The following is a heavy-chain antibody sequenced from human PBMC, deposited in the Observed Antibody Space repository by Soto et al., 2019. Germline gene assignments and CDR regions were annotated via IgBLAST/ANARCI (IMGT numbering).Heavy chain of an antibody. CDR3: ARVIRYSYGYLFDY. V-gene: IGHV4-59*01. Sequence: SETLSLTCTVSGGSISSYYWSWIRQPPGKGLEWIGYIYYSGSTNYNPSLKSRVTISVDTSKNQFSLKLSSVTAADTAVYYCARVIRYSYGYLFDYWGQGTLVTVSS. J-gene: IGHJ4*02. CDR1: GGSISSYY. CDR2: IYYSGST. D-gene: IGHD5-18*01.